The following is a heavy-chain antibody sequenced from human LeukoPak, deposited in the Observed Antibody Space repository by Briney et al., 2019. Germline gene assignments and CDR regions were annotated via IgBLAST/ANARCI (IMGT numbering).Heavy chain of an antibody. CDR3: ARGKGGPYYYGSGSYFVY. J-gene: IGHJ4*02. Sequence: ASVKVSCKASGGTFSSYAISWVRQAPGQGLEWMGGIIPIFGTANYAQKFQGRVTITADESTSTAYMELSSLRSEDTAVYYCARGKGGPYYYGSGSYFVYWGQGTLVTVSS. D-gene: IGHD3-10*01. CDR1: GGTFSSYA. CDR2: IIPIFGTA. V-gene: IGHV1-69*13.